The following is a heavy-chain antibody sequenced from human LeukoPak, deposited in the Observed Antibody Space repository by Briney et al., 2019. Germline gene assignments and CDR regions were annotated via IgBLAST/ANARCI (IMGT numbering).Heavy chain of an antibody. CDR1: GFTFDDYA. Sequence: GGSLRLSCAASGFTFDDYAMHWVRQSPGKGLEWVAGISWNSGSIGYADSVKGRFTISRDNAKNSLYLQMNSLRAEDTALYYCAKDIASGSGPYYGMDVWGQGTTVTVSS. CDR3: AKDIASGSGPYYGMDV. V-gene: IGHV3-9*01. J-gene: IGHJ6*02. CDR2: ISWNSGSI. D-gene: IGHD6-19*01.